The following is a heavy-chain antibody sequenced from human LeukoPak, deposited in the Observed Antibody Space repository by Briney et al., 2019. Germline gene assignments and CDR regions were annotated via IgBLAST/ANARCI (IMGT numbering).Heavy chain of an antibody. CDR3: VKGRSGTLYYFDY. CDR1: GFTVSSTY. CDR2: ISGSGSST. Sequence: GGSLRLSCAASGFTVSSTYMSWVRQAPGKGLEWVSTISGSGSSTYYADSVKGRFTISRDNSKNTLYLQMNSLRAEDTAVYYCVKGRSGTLYYFDYWGQGTLVTVSS. J-gene: IGHJ4*02. D-gene: IGHD3-10*01. V-gene: IGHV3-23*01.